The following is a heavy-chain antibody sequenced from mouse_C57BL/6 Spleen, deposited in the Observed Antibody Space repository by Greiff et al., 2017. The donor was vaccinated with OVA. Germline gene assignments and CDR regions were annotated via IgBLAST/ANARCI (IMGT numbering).Heavy chain of an antibody. CDR1: GYAFSSYW. D-gene: IGHD1-1*01. J-gene: IGHJ4*01. CDR3: ARDYGSSFYAMDY. Sequence: QVQLQQSGAELVKPGASVKISCKASGYAFSSYWMNWVKQRPGKGLEWIGQIYPGDGDTNYNGKFKGKATLTADKSSSTAYMQLRILTSEDSAVYFCARDYGSSFYAMDYWGQGTSVTVSS. V-gene: IGHV1-80*01. CDR2: IYPGDGDT.